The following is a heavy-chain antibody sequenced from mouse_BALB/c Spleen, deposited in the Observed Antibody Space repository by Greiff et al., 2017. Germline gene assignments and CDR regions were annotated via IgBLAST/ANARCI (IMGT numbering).Heavy chain of an antibody. CDR2: ILPGSGST. CDR3: ARDHYGSSYGHFDV. CDR1: GYTFSSYW. V-gene: IGHV1-9*01. J-gene: IGHJ1*01. Sequence: QVQLQQSGAELMKPGASVKISCKATGYTFSSYWIEWVKQRPGHGLEWIGEILPGSGSTNYNEKFKGKATFTADTSSNTAYMQLSSLTSEDSAVYYCARDHYGSSYGHFDVWGAGTTVTVSS. D-gene: IGHD1-1*01.